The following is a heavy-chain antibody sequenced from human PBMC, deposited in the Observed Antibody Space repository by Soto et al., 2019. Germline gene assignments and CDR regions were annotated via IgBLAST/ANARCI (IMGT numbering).Heavy chain of an antibody. CDR1: GFTFSSYA. V-gene: IGHV3-23*01. J-gene: IGHJ6*02. Sequence: GGSLRLSCAASGFTFSSYAMSWVRQAPGKGLEWVSAISGSGGSTYYADSVKGRFTISRDNSKNTLYLQMNSLRAEDTAVYYCARDGCSYGYAQYYYYGMDVWGQGTTVTVS. CDR2: ISGSGGST. CDR3: ARDGCSYGYAQYYYYGMDV. D-gene: IGHD5-18*01.